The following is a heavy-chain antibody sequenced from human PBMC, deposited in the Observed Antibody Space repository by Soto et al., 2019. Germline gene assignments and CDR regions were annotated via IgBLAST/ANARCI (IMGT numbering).Heavy chain of an antibody. V-gene: IGHV1-2*06. J-gene: IGHJ4*02. CDR2: MNVDTGGT. Sequence: ASVKVSCKASGYRFTTFYIHWVRQAPGQGLEWMGRMNVDTGGTTYAQKFQGRVTMTRDTSISTAYMEVTNVKSDDTAIYYCARDGNFVLCGYIFGFDFWGQGTGVSV. D-gene: IGHD5-12*01. CDR1: GYRFTTFY. CDR3: ARDGNFVLCGYIFGFDF.